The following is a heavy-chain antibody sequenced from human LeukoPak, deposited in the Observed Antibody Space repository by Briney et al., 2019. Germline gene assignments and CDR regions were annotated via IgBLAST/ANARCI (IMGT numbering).Heavy chain of an antibody. V-gene: IGHV4-30-4*01. CDR2: IYYSGST. D-gene: IGHD3-3*01. CDR3: ARELTIFGVVMDWFDP. Sequence: SETLSLTCTVSGGSISSGDYYWSWIRQPPGKGLEWIGYIYYSGSTYYNPSLKSRVTISVDTSKNQFSLKLSSVTAADTAVYYCARELTIFGVVMDWFDPWGQGTLVTVSS. J-gene: IGHJ5*02. CDR1: GGSISSGDYY.